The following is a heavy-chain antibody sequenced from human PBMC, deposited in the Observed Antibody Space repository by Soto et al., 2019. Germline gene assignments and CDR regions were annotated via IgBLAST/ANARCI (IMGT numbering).Heavy chain of an antibody. V-gene: IGHV4-59*01. D-gene: IGHD6-6*01. CDR2: IYYSGST. CDR1: AGSISSYY. J-gene: IGHJ5*02. CDR3: ARDSSSFVGWFDP. Sequence: SETLSLTCTVSAGSISSYYWSWIRQPPGKGLEWIGYIYYSGSTNYNPSLKSRVTISVDPFKNQFSLNLSSVTAADTAMYYCARDSSSFVGWFDPWGQGTLVTVSS.